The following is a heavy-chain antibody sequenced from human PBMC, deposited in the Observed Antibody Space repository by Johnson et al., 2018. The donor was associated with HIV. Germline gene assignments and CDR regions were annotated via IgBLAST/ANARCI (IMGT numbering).Heavy chain of an antibody. CDR1: GFTFSSYA. V-gene: IGHV3-64*04. Sequence: QVQLVESGGGLVQPGGSLRLSCAASGFTFSSYAMHWVRQAPGKGLEYVSAISSNGGSTGYADSVKGRFTISRDNAKNSLYLQMNSLRAEDTALYYCAKDHNYGSYLLAFDVWGQGTMVTVSS. J-gene: IGHJ3*01. CDR2: ISSNGGST. CDR3: AKDHNYGSYLLAFDV. D-gene: IGHD3-10*01.